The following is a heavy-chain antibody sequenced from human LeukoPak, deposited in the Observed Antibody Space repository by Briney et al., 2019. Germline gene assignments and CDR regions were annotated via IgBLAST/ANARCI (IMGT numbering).Heavy chain of an antibody. Sequence: GGSLRLSCAASGFTVSSNYMSWVRQAPGKGLEWVSVIYSGGSTYYADSVKGQFTISRDNSKNTLYLQMNSLRAEDTAVYYCARDSISGDPFDYWGQGTLVTVSS. V-gene: IGHV3-53*01. CDR1: GFTVSSNY. D-gene: IGHD4-17*01. CDR3: ARDSISGDPFDY. CDR2: IYSGGST. J-gene: IGHJ4*02.